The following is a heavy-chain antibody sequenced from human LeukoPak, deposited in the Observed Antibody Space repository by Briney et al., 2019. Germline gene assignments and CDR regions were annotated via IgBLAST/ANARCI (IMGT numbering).Heavy chain of an antibody. CDR2: ISYDGSNK. J-gene: IGHJ4*02. D-gene: IGHD2-2*02. CDR1: GFTFSSYG. Sequence: GGSLRLSCAASGFTFSSYGMHWVRQAPGKGLEWVAVISYDGSNKYYADSVKGRFTISRDNSKNTLYLQMNSLRAEDTAVYYCAKHAGAIDYWGQGTLVTVSS. V-gene: IGHV3-30*18. CDR3: AKHAGAIDY.